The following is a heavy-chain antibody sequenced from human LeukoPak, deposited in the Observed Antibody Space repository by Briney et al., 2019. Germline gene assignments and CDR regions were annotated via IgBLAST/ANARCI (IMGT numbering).Heavy chain of an antibody. V-gene: IGHV3-30*18. D-gene: IGHD3-10*01. CDR3: AKGGGSGYGSGSLSN. J-gene: IGHJ4*02. CDR2: ISYDGSVK. CDR1: RFSFSDYD. Sequence: GGSLRLSCRASRFSFSDYDMHWVRQAPGKGLEWVAVISYDGSVKHYADSVRGRFTISRDNSKSTLFLQMNSLRTDDTSVYYCAKGGGSGYGSGSLSNWGQGALVTVSS.